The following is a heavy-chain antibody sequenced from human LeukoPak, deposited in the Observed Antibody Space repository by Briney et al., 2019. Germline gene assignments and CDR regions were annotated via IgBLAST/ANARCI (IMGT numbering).Heavy chain of an antibody. J-gene: IGHJ4*02. Sequence: GGSRRLSCAASGFTFSTYWMTWVRQAPGKGLEWVAHINQDGSAKNYVDSLKGRFTISRDNAKNSLFLQMNSLRADDTAVYYCARATTIAPETLDYWGQGTLVTVSS. CDR3: ARATTIAPETLDY. CDR1: GFTFSTYW. D-gene: IGHD4-11*01. V-gene: IGHV3-7*01. CDR2: INQDGSAK.